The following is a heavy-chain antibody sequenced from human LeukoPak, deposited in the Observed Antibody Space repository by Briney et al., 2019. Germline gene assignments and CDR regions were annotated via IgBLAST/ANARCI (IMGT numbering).Heavy chain of an antibody. V-gene: IGHV1-46*01. CDR1: GYTFTSYY. Sequence: ASVKVSCKASGYTFTSYYIHWVRQAPGQGPGWMGIIYPSGGSTTYAQKFQGRVTMTRDMSTSTVYMELSSLRSEDTAVYYCAKRSSGWYEDYYYYMDVWGKGTTVTISS. CDR3: AKRSSGWYEDYYYYMDV. CDR2: IYPSGGST. J-gene: IGHJ6*03. D-gene: IGHD6-19*01.